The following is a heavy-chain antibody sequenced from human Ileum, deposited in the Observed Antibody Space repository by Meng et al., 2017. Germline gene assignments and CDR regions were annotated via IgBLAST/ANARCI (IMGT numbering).Heavy chain of an antibody. Sequence: VQLQESGPGLVKPSLTLSLTCAVSGDSINRGDHYWTWIRQPPGKGPEWMGYIYSSGRTYYTPSLKGRLTISADTSQSTFSLKLNSVTATDTAVYFCAKATYLGSGYYFDYWGQGALVTVSS. D-gene: IGHD3-10*01. CDR2: IYSSGRT. V-gene: IGHV4-30-4*01. CDR1: GDSINRGDHY. CDR3: AKATYLGSGYYFDY. J-gene: IGHJ4*02.